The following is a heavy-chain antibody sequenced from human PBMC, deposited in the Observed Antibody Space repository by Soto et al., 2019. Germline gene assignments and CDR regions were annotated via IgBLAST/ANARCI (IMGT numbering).Heavy chain of an antibody. J-gene: IGHJ6*02. Sequence: SETLSLTCTVSGGSVSNCSYYWSWIRRPPGKGLEWIGYIYYSGSTNYNPSLKSRVTISVDTSKNQFSLKLSSVTAADTAVYYCAGGAPRSSPGPSVMDVWGQGTTVSVSS. CDR3: AGGAPRSSPGPSVMDV. CDR2: IYYSGST. V-gene: IGHV4-61*01. CDR1: GGSVSNCSYY. D-gene: IGHD1-26*01.